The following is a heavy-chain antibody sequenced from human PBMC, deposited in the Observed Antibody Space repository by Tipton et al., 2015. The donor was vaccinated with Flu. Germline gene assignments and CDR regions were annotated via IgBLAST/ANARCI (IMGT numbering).Heavy chain of an antibody. Sequence: TLSLTCTVSGGSISKSYWSWLRQPAGRGLQWIGRISTSGSTNDNASLESQVTMSRDTSRNQFSLRLRSATAADTAPYFCARGLRGYSGYAGCDGFDIWGRG. CDR1: GGSISKSY. V-gene: IGHV4-4*07. CDR2: ISTSGST. D-gene: IGHD5-12*01. J-gene: IGHJ3*02. CDR3: ARGLRGYSGYAGCDGFDI.